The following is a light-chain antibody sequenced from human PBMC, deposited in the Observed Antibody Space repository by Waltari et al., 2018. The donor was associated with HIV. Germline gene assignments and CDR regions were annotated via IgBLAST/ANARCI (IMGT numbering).Light chain of an antibody. CDR2: GNT. Sequence: QSVLTQPPSVSGAPGQRVTISCTGTSSNLGAGDDVDGYQQVPGTAPKLLIYGNTNRPSGVSDRFSASKSGTSASLAITGLQAEDEADYYCQSYDRRLSASLFGGGTTLTVL. J-gene: IGLJ2*01. V-gene: IGLV1-40*01. CDR1: SSNLGAGDD. CDR3: QSYDRRLSASL.